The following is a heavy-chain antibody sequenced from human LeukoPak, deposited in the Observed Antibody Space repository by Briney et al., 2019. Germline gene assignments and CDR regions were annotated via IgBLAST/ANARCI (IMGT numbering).Heavy chain of an antibody. Sequence: SETLSLTRTVSGGSISSGSYYWSWIRQPAGKGLEWIGRIYTSGSTNYNPSLKSRVTISVDTSKNQFSLKLSSVTAADTAVYYSARGGGGSGSYYYTYYYYYYMDVWGKGTTVTISS. D-gene: IGHD3-10*01. V-gene: IGHV4-61*02. CDR3: ARGGGGSGSYYYTYYYYYYMDV. J-gene: IGHJ6*03. CDR1: GGSISSGSYY. CDR2: IYTSGST.